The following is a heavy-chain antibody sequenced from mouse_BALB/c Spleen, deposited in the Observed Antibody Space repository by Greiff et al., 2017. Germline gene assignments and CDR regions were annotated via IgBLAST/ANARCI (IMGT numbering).Heavy chain of an antibody. CDR3: ARGDYGSTWFAY. J-gene: IGHJ3*01. CDR2: ISYSGST. D-gene: IGHD1-1*01. V-gene: IGHV3-2*02. Sequence: EVHLVESGPGLVKPSQSLSLTCTVTGYSITSDYAWNWIRQFPGNKLEWMGYISYSGSTSYNPSLKSRISITRDTSKNQFFLQLNSVTTEDTATYYCARGDYGSTWFAYWGQGTLVTVS. CDR1: GYSITSDYA.